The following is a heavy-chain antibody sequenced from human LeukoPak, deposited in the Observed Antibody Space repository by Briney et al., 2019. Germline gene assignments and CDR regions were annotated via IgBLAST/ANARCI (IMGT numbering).Heavy chain of an antibody. Sequence: GASVKVSCKASGYTFAAYYMYWVRQAPGQGLEWMGWISVYNGNTNYAQKVQGRVTMTTDTSTSTAYMELRGLRSDDTAKYYCARGTGNYGDPASFDYWGQGTLVTVSS. CDR3: ARGTGNYGDPASFDY. CDR2: ISVYNGNT. CDR1: GYTFAAYY. V-gene: IGHV1-18*04. J-gene: IGHJ4*02. D-gene: IGHD4-17*01.